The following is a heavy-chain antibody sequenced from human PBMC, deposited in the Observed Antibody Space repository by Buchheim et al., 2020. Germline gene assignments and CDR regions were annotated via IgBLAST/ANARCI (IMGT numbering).Heavy chain of an antibody. CDR2: INPRGDRT. CDR1: GYSFSNYY. J-gene: IGHJ4*02. Sequence: QVQLVQSGAEVKKPGASVKVSCEASGYSFSNYYMHWVRQAPGQGLEWVGIINPRGDRTTYAQKFQGRIAMTRDTSTSTLYMDLSSLRSEDTAVYYCARDSTNWSFDYWGQGTL. D-gene: IGHD2-2*01. CDR3: ARDSTNWSFDY. V-gene: IGHV1-46*01.